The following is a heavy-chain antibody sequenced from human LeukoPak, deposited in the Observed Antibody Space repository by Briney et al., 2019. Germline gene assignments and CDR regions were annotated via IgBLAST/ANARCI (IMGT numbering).Heavy chain of an antibody. CDR3: SRAPKGYYYDSSRPAGDY. Sequence: SVKVSCKASGGTFISYTISWVRQAPGQGLEWMGRIIPILGIANYAQQFQSRVTITADKPTSTAYMELSSLRSEDTAVYHCSRAPKGYYYDSSRPAGDYWGQGTLVTVSS. J-gene: IGHJ4*02. V-gene: IGHV1-69*02. D-gene: IGHD3-22*01. CDR2: IIPILGIA. CDR1: GGTFISYT.